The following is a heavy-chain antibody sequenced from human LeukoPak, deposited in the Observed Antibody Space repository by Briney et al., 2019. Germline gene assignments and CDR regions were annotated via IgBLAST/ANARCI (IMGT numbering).Heavy chain of an antibody. Sequence: PGGSLRFSCAASGFTFSTYWMNWYRQAPGRGLEWLGNINQVASEINYVVSVRGRFTISKDNGKNSLHLQMNSLRAEDTAVYYCSTDRDNSDWQKRFDSWGQGTLVTVSS. V-gene: IGHV3-7*01. D-gene: IGHD2-21*02. CDR2: INQVASEI. CDR1: GFTFSTYW. CDR3: STDRDNSDWQKRFDS. J-gene: IGHJ4*02.